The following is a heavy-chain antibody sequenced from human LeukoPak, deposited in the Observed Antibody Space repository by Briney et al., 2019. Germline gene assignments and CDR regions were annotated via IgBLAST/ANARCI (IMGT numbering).Heavy chain of an antibody. Sequence: ASVKVSCKASGYSFTSYGISWVRQAPGQGLEWMGGIIPIFGTANYAQKFQGRVTITADESTSTAYMELSSLRSEDTAVYYCARGFSDQLHPGRYYYYMDVWGKGTTVTVSS. CDR3: ARGFSDQLHPGRYYYYMDV. D-gene: IGHD2-2*01. V-gene: IGHV1-69*13. CDR2: IIPIFGTA. CDR1: GYSFTSYG. J-gene: IGHJ6*03.